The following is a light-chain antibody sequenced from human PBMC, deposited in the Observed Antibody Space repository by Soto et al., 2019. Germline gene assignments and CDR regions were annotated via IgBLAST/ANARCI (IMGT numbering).Light chain of an antibody. CDR3: MQGVQLPHS. CDR2: VVS. V-gene: IGKV2-28*01. CDR1: QSLLHSNGYTY. J-gene: IGKJ2*01. Sequence: DIEMTQSPLSLPVTPGEPASISRRSSQSLLHSNGYTYLDWYLQKPGQPPQLLIYVVSNRASGVPDRFSGSGSGTDFTLKISRVEPEDAGVYYCMQGVQLPHSFGQGTKLEIK.